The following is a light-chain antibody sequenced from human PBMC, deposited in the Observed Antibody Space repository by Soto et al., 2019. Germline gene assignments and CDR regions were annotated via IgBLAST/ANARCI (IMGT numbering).Light chain of an antibody. CDR1: QSVKNY. J-gene: IGKJ4*01. Sequence: EIVLTQSPATLSLSPGERATLSCRASQSVKNYLAWYQQKPGQAPGLLIYDASNRATGIPARFSGSGSGTDFTLTISSLEPEDSAVYYCQQRSNWPPVTFGGGTKVDIK. CDR3: QQRSNWPPVT. V-gene: IGKV3-11*01. CDR2: DAS.